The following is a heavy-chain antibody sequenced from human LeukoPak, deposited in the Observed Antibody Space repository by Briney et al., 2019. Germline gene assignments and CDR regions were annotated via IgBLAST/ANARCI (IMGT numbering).Heavy chain of an antibody. V-gene: IGHV4-34*01. J-gene: IGHJ2*01. CDR3: ARGLARPSTVYWYFDL. D-gene: IGHD4-17*01. CDR1: GGSFSGYY. CDR2: INHSGST. Sequence: SETLSLTCAVYGGSFSGYYWSWIRQPPGKGLEWIGEINHSGSTNYNPSLKSRVTISVDTSKNQFSLKLSSVTAADTAVYYCARGLARPSTVYWYFDLWGRGTLVTVSS.